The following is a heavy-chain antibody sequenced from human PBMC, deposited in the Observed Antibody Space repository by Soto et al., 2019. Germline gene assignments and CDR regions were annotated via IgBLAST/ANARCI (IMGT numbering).Heavy chain of an antibody. CDR1: GGSISSSSYY. J-gene: IGHJ6*02. Sequence: SETLSLTCTVSGGSISSSSYYWGWIRQPPGKGLEWIGSIYYSGSTYYNPSLKSRVTISVDTSKNQFSLKLSSVTAADTAVYYCASWQRGSSWTYYYYYGMDVWGQGTTVTVSS. CDR2: IYYSGST. D-gene: IGHD6-13*01. CDR3: ASWQRGSSWTYYYYYGMDV. V-gene: IGHV4-39*01.